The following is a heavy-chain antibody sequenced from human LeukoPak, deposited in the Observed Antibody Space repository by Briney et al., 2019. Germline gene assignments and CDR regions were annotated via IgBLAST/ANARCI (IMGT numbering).Heavy chain of an antibody. CDR3: VRDYADYVGYFFFDY. CDR2: ISGGGETT. V-gene: IGHV3-23*01. D-gene: IGHD4-17*01. Sequence: GGSLRLSCAASGFTFNNYAMNWVRQAPGKGLEWVSSISGGGETTYYADSAKGRFTISRDNSQNTLYLQMNSLRAEDTAVYYCVRDYADYVGYFFFDYWGQGTLVTVSS. CDR1: GFTFNNYA. J-gene: IGHJ4*02.